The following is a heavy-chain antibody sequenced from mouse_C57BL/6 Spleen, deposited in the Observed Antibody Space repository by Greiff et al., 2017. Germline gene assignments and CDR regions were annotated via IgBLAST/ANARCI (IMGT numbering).Heavy chain of an antibody. J-gene: IGHJ3*01. Sequence: QVQLQQSGPGLVAPSQSLSITCTVSGFSLTSYGVDWVRQPPGKGLEWLGVIWGGGSTNYNSALMSRLSISKDNSKSQVFLKMNSLQTDDTAMYYCAKRGDYYGSSQLPWFAYWGQGTLVTVSA. CDR1: GFSLTSYG. D-gene: IGHD1-1*01. CDR3: AKRGDYYGSSQLPWFAY. CDR2: IWGGGST. V-gene: IGHV2-9*01.